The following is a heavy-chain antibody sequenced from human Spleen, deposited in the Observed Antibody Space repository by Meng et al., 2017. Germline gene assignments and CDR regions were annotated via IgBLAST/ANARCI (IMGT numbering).Heavy chain of an antibody. CDR1: GFTFSGYA. D-gene: IGHD3-22*01. CDR2: ISYDGNNK. J-gene: IGHJ4*02. CDR3: ARGPIVVQLDY. Sequence: GESLKISCAASGFTFSGYAMHWVRQPPGKGLEWMTVISYDGNNKYYADSVKGRFTISRDNSKNTLFLQMNSLRAEDTAVYYCARGPIVVQLDYWGQGTLVTVSS. V-gene: IGHV3-30*01.